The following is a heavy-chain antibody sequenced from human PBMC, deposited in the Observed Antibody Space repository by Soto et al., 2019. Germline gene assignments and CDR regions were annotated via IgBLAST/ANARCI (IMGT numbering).Heavy chain of an antibody. Sequence: GASVKVSCKASGGTFSIYAISWVLQAPGQGLEWMGGIIPIFGTANYAQKFQGRVTITADESTSTAYMELSSLRSEDTAVYYCARGGSHNWFDPWGQGTLVTVSS. CDR3: ARGGSHNWFDP. CDR2: IIPIFGTA. D-gene: IGHD3-10*01. CDR1: GGTFSIYA. J-gene: IGHJ5*02. V-gene: IGHV1-69*13.